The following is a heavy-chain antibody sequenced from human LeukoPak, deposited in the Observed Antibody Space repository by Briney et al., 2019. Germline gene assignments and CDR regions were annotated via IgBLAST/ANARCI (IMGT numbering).Heavy chain of an antibody. CDR1: GFTFSSYA. V-gene: IGHV3-23*01. D-gene: IGHD3-22*01. J-gene: IGHJ4*02. CDR2: ISGSGGST. Sequence: GGSLRLSCAASGFTFSSYAMHWVRQAPGKGLEWVSAISGSGGSTYYADSVKGRFTISRDNSKNTLYLQMNSLRAEDTAVYYCAKDMYYYDSSGYYPHANFDYWGQGTLVTVSS. CDR3: AKDMYYYDSSGYYPHANFDY.